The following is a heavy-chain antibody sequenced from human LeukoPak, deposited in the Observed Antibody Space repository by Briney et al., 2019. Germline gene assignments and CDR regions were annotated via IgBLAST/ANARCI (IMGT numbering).Heavy chain of an antibody. CDR3: ARDRSNSAPYYFDY. J-gene: IGHJ4*02. CDR1: RYIFTSYG. D-gene: IGHD1-26*01. CDR2: ISASNGNT. V-gene: IGHV1-18*01. Sequence: GASVKVSCKASRYIFTSYGINWVRQAPGQGLEWMGWISASNGNTNYAQKLQGRVTMTTDTSTNTAYMELRSLRSDDTAVYYCARDRSNSAPYYFDYWGQGTLVTVFS.